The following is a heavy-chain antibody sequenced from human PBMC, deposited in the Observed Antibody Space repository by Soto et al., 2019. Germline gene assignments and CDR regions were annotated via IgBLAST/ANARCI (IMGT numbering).Heavy chain of an antibody. D-gene: IGHD3-22*01. J-gene: IGHJ3*02. Sequence: PGGSLRLSCAASGFSVSNNYMSWVRQAPGKGLEWVSDIFSGGSTYYADSVKGRFTISRHSSKNTLYLEMNSLRVEDTAVYYCATFYDSSGYTPSYAFDIWGQGTMVT. CDR2: IFSGGST. CDR1: GFSVSNNY. CDR3: ATFYDSSGYTPSYAFDI. V-gene: IGHV3-53*04.